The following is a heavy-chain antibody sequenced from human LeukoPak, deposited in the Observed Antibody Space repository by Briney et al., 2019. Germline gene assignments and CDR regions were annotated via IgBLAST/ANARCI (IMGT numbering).Heavy chain of an antibody. CDR1: GGSVSGGSYY. V-gene: IGHV4-61*01. D-gene: IGHD2-21*02. Sequence: SETLSLTCTVSGGSVSGGSYYWSWIRQPPGKGLEWIGYIYYSGSTNYNPSLKSRVTISVDTSKNQFSLKLSSVTAADTAVYYCARDHCGGGDCYHNWFDPWGQGTLVTVSS. CDR2: IYYSGST. J-gene: IGHJ5*02. CDR3: ARDHCGGGDCYHNWFDP.